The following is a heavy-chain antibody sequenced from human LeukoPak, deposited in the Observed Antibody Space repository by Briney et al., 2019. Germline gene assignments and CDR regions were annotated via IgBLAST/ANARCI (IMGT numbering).Heavy chain of an antibody. Sequence: GGSLRLSCAPSGFTFDEYAMHWVRQAPGQGLEWVALISYDGGNIYYADSVKGRFTISRDNSKSRLFLQMNNLRVDDTAVYCCARDPPFGSGWSQNFFDFWGQGTLVTVSS. CDR2: ISYDGGNI. CDR3: ARDPPFGSGWSQNFFDF. J-gene: IGHJ4*02. CDR1: GFTFDEYA. D-gene: IGHD6-19*01. V-gene: IGHV3-30*04.